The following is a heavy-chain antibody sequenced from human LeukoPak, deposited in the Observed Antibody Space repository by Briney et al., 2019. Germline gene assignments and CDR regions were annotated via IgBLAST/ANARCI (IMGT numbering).Heavy chain of an antibody. D-gene: IGHD6-13*01. Sequence: PGGSLRLSFAASGFTFSSYDMHWVRQATGKGLEWVSAIGPAGDTYYPGSLKGRFTISRENAKNSLYLQMNSLRAGDTAVYYCARGSSWPYNWFDPWGQGTLVTVSS. CDR3: ARGSSWPYNWFDP. CDR1: GFTFSSYD. J-gene: IGHJ5*02. CDR2: IGPAGDT. V-gene: IGHV3-13*01.